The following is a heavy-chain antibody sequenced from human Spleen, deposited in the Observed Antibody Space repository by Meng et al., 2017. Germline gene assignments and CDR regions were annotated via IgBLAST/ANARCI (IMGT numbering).Heavy chain of an antibody. D-gene: IGHD2-8*02. CDR1: GYGFTGFH. Sequence: ASVKVSCKASGYGFTGFHLHWVRQAPGQGLEWIGWVKPNNGGTKYAHKFMGRVTVTRDTSTTTVYMEMSSLTYDDTAVYYCAVLEGGWGQGTPVTVSS. CDR2: VKPNNGGT. CDR3: AVLEGG. J-gene: IGHJ4*02. V-gene: IGHV1-2*07.